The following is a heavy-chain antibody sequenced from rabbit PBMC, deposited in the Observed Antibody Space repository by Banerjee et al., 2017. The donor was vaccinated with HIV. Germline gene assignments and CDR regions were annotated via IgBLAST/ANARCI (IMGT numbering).Heavy chain of an antibody. CDR2: IYAGSSGST. V-gene: IGHV1S45*01. CDR3: ARDPDYVGGGFVLHL. Sequence: QQRLVESGGGLVKPGASLTLTCKASGFSFSNKAVMCWVRQAPGKGLEWIACIYAGSSGSTYSATWAKGRFTLSKTSSTTVTLQMTSLTAADTATYFCARDPDYVGGGFVLHLWGQGTLVTVS. D-gene: IGHD8-1*01. J-gene: IGHJ4*01. CDR1: GFSFSNKAV.